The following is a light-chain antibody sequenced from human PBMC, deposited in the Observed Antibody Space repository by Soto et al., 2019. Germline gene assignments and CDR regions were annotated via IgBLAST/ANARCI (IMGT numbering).Light chain of an antibody. Sequence: ELVLTHSPATLSLSPWEKATLSCRASQSVSSNLAWYQQKPGQAPRLLIYGASTRATGIPARFSGSGSGTEFTLTISSLQSEDFAVYYCQQYNNWPRTFGQGTKVDIK. J-gene: IGKJ1*01. CDR3: QQYNNWPRT. CDR2: GAS. CDR1: QSVSSN. V-gene: IGKV3-15*01.